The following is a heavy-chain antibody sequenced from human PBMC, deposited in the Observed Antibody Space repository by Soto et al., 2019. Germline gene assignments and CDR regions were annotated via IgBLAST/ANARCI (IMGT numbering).Heavy chain of an antibody. CDR1: GFTFSIYA. V-gene: IGHV3-23*01. CDR3: AKDRLSVTGAEYFQH. CDR2: ISGSGGST. J-gene: IGHJ1*01. Sequence: QTGGSLRLSCAASGFTFSIYAMSWVRHAPGKGLEWVSAISGSGGSTYYADSVKGRFTISRDNSKNTLYLQMNSLRAEDTAVYYCAKDRLSVTGAEYFQHWGQGTLVTVSS. D-gene: IGHD7-27*01.